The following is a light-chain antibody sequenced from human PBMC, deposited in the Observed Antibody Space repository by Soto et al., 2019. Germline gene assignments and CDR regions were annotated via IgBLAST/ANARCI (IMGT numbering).Light chain of an antibody. V-gene: IGKV3-20*01. CDR3: QQSGSSFYT. Sequence: EIVLTQSPGTLSLSPGERDTISCRASQSVSSAYLAWYQQIPGQAPRLLIYGASSRATGIPDRFSGSGSGTDLTLTISGLESEDFAVYYCQQSGSSFYTFGQGTKLEIK. J-gene: IGKJ2*01. CDR1: QSVSSAY. CDR2: GAS.